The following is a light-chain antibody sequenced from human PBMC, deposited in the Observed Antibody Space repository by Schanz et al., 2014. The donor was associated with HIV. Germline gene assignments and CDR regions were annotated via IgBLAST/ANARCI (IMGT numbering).Light chain of an antibody. Sequence: DIQMTQSPSTLSASVGDGVTITCRASQYISRWLAWYQQKPGQAPHLLIYQASTLQTGVSSRFSGSGSGTEFTLTISSLQPDDFATYYCQQYSTKPYTFGQGTKLDIK. CDR2: QAS. CDR3: QQYSTKPYT. J-gene: IGKJ2*01. CDR1: QYISRW. V-gene: IGKV1-5*03.